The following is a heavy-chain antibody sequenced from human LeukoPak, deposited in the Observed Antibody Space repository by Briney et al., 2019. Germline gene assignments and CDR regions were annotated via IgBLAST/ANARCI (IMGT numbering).Heavy chain of an antibody. V-gene: IGHV3-23*01. D-gene: IGHD6-19*01. Sequence: GGSLRLSCAASGYTFSSHAMSWVRHAPGKGLEWVSAISGNGGSTYYADSVEGRFHISRDNSENTLYLQMNSLRAEDTAVYYCARLELWLAPEFEYWGQGTLVTASS. CDR3: ARLELWLAPEFEY. J-gene: IGHJ4*02. CDR2: ISGNGGST. CDR1: GYTFSSHA.